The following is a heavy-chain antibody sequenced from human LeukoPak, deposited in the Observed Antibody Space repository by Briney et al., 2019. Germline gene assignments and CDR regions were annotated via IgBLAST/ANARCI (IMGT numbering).Heavy chain of an antibody. V-gene: IGHV4-34*01. CDR2: INHSGST. Sequence: PSETLSLTCAVYGGSFSGYYWSWIRQPPGEGLEWIGEINHSGSTNNNPSLKSRVTISVDTSKNQFSLKLSSVTAADTAVYYCASIGVYYGSGSTHDAFDIWGQGTMVTVSS. CDR1: GGSFSGYY. CDR3: ASIGVYYGSGSTHDAFDI. J-gene: IGHJ3*02. D-gene: IGHD3-10*01.